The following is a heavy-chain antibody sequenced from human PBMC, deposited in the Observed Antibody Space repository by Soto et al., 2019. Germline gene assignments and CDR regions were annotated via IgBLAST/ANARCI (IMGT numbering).Heavy chain of an antibody. CDR1: GGSISSGGYY. J-gene: IGHJ5*02. CDR2: IYYRGST. D-gene: IGHD3-22*01. V-gene: IGHV4-31*03. CDR3: ASVRYYDPGWFDP. Sequence: SEPLSLTCTVSGGSISSGGYYWSWLRQHPGEGLEWLGYIYYRGSTYYNPSLKGRVTISVDTSKNQFSLKLSSVTAADTAVYCCASVRYYDPGWFDPWGQGTLVTVSP.